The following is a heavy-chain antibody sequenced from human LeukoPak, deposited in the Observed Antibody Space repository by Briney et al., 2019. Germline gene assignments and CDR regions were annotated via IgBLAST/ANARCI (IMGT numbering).Heavy chain of an antibody. V-gene: IGHV1-69*05. J-gene: IGHJ4*02. CDR1: GGTFSSYA. CDR2: IIPIFGIA. CDR3: ASGDFWSGPFDY. D-gene: IGHD3-3*01. Sequence: GSSVKVSCKASGGTFSSYAISWVRQAPGQGLEWMGRIIPIFGIANYAQKFQGRVTITTDESTSTAYMELSSLRSEDTAVYYCASGDFWSGPFDYWGQGTLVTVSS.